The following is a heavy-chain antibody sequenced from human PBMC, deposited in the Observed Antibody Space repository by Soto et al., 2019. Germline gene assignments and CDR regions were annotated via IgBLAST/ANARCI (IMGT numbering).Heavy chain of an antibody. D-gene: IGHD6-13*01. V-gene: IGHV1-8*01. CDR2: MNPNSGNT. CDR3: ARARHTLYSSSWYGFDY. CDR1: GYTFTSYD. Sequence: QVQLVQSGAEVKKPGASVKVSCKASGYTFTSYDINWVRQATGQGLEWMGWMNPNSGNTGYAQKFQGRVTMTKNTSISTADMELSSLRSEDTAVYYCARARHTLYSSSWYGFDYWGQGTLVTVSS. J-gene: IGHJ4*02.